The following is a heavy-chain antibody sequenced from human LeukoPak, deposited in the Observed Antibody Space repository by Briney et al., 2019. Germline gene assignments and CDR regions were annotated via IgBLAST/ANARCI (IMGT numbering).Heavy chain of an antibody. CDR1: GYTFTSYD. J-gene: IGHJ6*02. CDR3: ARRSIRFYGMDV. V-gene: IGHV1-8*01. Sequence: GASVKVSCKASGYTFTSYDINWVRQATGQGLGWMGWMNPNSGNTGYAQKFQGRVTMTRNTSISTAYMELSSLRSEDTAVYYCARRSIRFYGMDVWGQGTTVTVSS. CDR2: MNPNSGNT. D-gene: IGHD1-14*01.